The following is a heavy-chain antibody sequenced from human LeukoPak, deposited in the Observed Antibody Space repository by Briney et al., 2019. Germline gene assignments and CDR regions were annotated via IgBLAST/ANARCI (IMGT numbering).Heavy chain of an antibody. V-gene: IGHV3-43*02. CDR3: AKCVYSNIYYWFDP. J-gene: IGHJ5*02. CDR1: GFTFEDYG. D-gene: IGHD6-13*01. Sequence: GGSLRLSCAASGFTFEDYGMHWVRQAPGKGLEWVSLITGNGVSTYYADSVKGRFTISRDNSKNSLYLQMNSLRTEDTALYYCAKCVYSNIYYWFDPWGQGALVSVSS. CDR2: ITGNGVST.